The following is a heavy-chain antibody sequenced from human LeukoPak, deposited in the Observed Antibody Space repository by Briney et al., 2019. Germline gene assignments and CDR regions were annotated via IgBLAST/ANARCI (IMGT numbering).Heavy chain of an antibody. V-gene: IGHV4-4*07. CDR3: VRDSDIVVVPAAFDYYYYMDV. CDR2: IYTSGRT. CDR1: GGSISSYY. D-gene: IGHD2-2*01. Sequence: SETLSLTCTVSGGSISSYYWSWIRQPAGKGLEWIGRIYTSGRTNYNPSLKSRVTMSVDTSKNQFSLKLSSVTAADTAVYYCVRDSDIVVVPAAFDYYYYMDVWGKGTTVTVSS. J-gene: IGHJ6*03.